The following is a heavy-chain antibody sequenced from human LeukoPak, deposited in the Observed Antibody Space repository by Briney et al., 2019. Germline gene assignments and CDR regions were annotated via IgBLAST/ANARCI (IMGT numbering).Heavy chain of an antibody. CDR3: ARDGQRGYSYGYDD. J-gene: IGHJ4*02. D-gene: IGHD5-18*01. Sequence: GGSLRLSCAASGFTVSSNYMSWVRQAPGKGLEWVSVIYSGGSTNYADSVKGRFTISRDNSKNTLYLQMNSLRAEDTAVYYCARDGQRGYSYGYDDWGQGTLVTVSS. V-gene: IGHV3-53*01. CDR2: IYSGGST. CDR1: GFTVSSNY.